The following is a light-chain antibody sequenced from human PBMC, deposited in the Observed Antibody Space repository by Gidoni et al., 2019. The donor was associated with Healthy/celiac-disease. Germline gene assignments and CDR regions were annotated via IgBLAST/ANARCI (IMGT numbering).Light chain of an antibody. CDR3: QQRSNWPPWT. V-gene: IGKV3-11*01. J-gene: IGKJ1*01. CDR2: DAS. CDR1: QSVSSY. Sequence: EIVLTQSPATLSLSPGERATLSCRPSQSVSSYLAWYQQKPGQAPRLLIYDASNRATGIPARFSGSVSGTDFTLTISILEPEDFAVYYCQQRSNWPPWTFGQGTKVEIK.